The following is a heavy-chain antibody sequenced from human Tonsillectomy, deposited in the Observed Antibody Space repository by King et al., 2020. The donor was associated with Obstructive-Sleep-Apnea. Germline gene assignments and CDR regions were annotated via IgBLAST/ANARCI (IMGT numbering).Heavy chain of an antibody. Sequence: TLKESGPVLVQPTETLTLTCTVSGFSLSNPGVGVSWIRQPPGKALEWLAQMFSNDAKSYRTSLKSRLTVSKDTSKSQVVLTMTNMDPLDTGTYYCARYGSHLDTFDIWGQGAMVTVSS. J-gene: IGHJ3*02. CDR3: ARYGSHLDTFDI. V-gene: IGHV2-26*01. D-gene: IGHD4-17*01. CDR1: GFSLSNPGVG. CDR2: MFSNDAK.